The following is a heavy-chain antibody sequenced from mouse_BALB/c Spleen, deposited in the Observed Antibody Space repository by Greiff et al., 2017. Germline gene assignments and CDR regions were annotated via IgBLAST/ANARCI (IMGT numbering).Heavy chain of an antibody. Sequence: QVQLQQSGAELAKPGASVKMSCKASGYTFTSYWMHWVKQRPGQGLEWIGYINPSTGYTEYNQKFKDKATLTADKSSSTAYMQLSSLTSEDSAVYYCARSGITVPYYAMDYWGQGTSVTVSS. D-gene: IGHD2-4*01. V-gene: IGHV1-7*01. CDR3: ARSGITVPYYAMDY. CDR1: GYTFTSYW. J-gene: IGHJ4*01. CDR2: INPSTGYT.